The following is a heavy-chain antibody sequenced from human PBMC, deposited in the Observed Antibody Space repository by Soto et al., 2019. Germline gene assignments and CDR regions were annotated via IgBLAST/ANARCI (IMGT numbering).Heavy chain of an antibody. Sequence: SQTLSLTCAISGDSVSSNSAAWNWIRQSPSRGLEWLGRTYYRSKWYNDYAVSVKSRITINPDTSKNQFSLQLNPVTPEDTAVYYCARGRIFGVVIPYYYYGMDVWGQGTTVTVS. D-gene: IGHD3-3*01. CDR3: ARGRIFGVVIPYYYYGMDV. J-gene: IGHJ6*02. CDR2: TYYRSKWYN. V-gene: IGHV6-1*01. CDR1: GDSVSSNSAA.